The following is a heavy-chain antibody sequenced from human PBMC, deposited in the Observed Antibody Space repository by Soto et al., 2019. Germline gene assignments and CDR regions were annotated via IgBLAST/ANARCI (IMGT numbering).Heavy chain of an antibody. J-gene: IGHJ3*02. CDR1: GFTFSSYN. D-gene: IGHD5-18*01. CDR3: ARDLGERIQLWPDAFDI. V-gene: IGHV3-48*01. Sequence: GAPRLSCAAPGFTFSSYNINWVPPAPGKGLEWVSYISSSSSTIYYADSVKGRFTISRDNAKNSLYLQVNSLRAEDTAVYYCARDLGERIQLWPDAFDIWGQGTMVTVSS. CDR2: ISSSSSTI.